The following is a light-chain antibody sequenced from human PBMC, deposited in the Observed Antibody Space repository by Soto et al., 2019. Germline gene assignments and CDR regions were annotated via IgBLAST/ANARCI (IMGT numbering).Light chain of an antibody. Sequence: EIVLTQSPATLSVSPGERATLTCRASQTVGTSLAWYQQKPGQAPRLLIYDASNRATGIPARFSGSGSGTDFTLTISSLEPEDFAVYYCQQRSNWPPWTFGQGTKVEIK. CDR1: QTVGTS. J-gene: IGKJ1*01. CDR3: QQRSNWPPWT. CDR2: DAS. V-gene: IGKV3-11*01.